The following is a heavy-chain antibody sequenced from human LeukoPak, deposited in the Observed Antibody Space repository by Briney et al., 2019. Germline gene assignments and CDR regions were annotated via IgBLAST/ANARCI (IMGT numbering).Heavy chain of an antibody. J-gene: IGHJ4*02. Sequence: PGGSLRLSCAASGFTVSTNYMSWVRQAPGKGLEWVSVIYAGGNTYYADSVKGRFTISRDSSRNTLYLQMNSLRTEDTAMYYCAREGLGYDFDYWGQGTLVTVSS. CDR3: AREGLGYDFDY. CDR1: GFTVSTNY. CDR2: IYAGGNT. V-gene: IGHV3-66*02. D-gene: IGHD3-3*01.